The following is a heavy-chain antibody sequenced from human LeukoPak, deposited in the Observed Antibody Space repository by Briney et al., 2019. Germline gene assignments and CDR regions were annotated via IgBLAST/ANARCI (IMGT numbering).Heavy chain of an antibody. V-gene: IGHV4-34*12. D-gene: IGHD4/OR15-4a*01. CDR3: ARGAPGY. CDR2: IIHSGST. J-gene: IGHJ4*02. Sequence: PSETLSLTCAVHGGSFSSYPWTWIRQPPGKGLEWIGQIIHSGSTKYNPSLNGRVTMSVDTSKNQFSLKLTSVTAADTAVYYCARGAPGYWGQGTLVTVSS. CDR1: GGSFSSYP.